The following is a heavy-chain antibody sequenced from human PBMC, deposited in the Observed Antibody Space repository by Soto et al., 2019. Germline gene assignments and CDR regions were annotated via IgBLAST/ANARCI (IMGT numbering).Heavy chain of an antibody. CDR1: GFTFRIHC. Sequence: PGGSLRLSCAASGFTFRIHCMHWVRQGPGKGLVWVSRICMNGAATAYADSVRGRFTISRDDAEDTLSLQMNSLRDEDTAVYYCVRGTTEWRGMDYWGQGTLVTASS. CDR2: ICMNGAAT. V-gene: IGHV3-74*01. D-gene: IGHD2-2*01. CDR3: VRGTTEWRGMDY. J-gene: IGHJ4*02.